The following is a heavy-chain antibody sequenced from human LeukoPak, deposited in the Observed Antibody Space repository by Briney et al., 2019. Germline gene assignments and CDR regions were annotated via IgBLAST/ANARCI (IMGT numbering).Heavy chain of an antibody. CDR2: ISSSSSYI. J-gene: IGHJ4*02. Sequence: GGSLRLSCAASGFTFSSYSMNWVRQAPGKGLEWVSSISSSSSYIYYADSVKGRFTISRDNAKNSLYLQMNSLRAEDTAVYYCARDLSHRPYYGSGPDYWGQGTLVTVSS. V-gene: IGHV3-21*01. CDR1: GFTFSSYS. D-gene: IGHD3-10*01. CDR3: ARDLSHRPYYGSGPDY.